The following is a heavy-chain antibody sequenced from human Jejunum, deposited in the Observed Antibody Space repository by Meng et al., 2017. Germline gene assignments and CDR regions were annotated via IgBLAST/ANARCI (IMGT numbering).Heavy chain of an antibody. V-gene: IGHV3-74*01. CDR3: VRGRSGTYGYFDS. D-gene: IGHD1-26*01. CDR1: GFTLTNYW. J-gene: IGHJ4*02. Sequence: GEPLKISCAASGFTLTNYWMHWVRQVPGKGLVWVSRIDTDGRTTDYVDSGKGRFTISRDNAKNTLYLQMNSLRDEDTAVYYCVRGRSGTYGYFDSWGQGTLVTVSS. CDR2: IDTDGRTT.